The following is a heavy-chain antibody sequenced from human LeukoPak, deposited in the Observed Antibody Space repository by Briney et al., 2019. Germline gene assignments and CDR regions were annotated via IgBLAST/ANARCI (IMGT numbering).Heavy chain of an antibody. J-gene: IGHJ4*02. V-gene: IGHV3-30*18. CDR1: GFTFSSYG. D-gene: IGHD3-10*01. CDR2: ISYDGSNK. Sequence: GGSLRLSCAAPGFTFSSYGMHWVRQAPGKGLEWVAVISYDGSNKYYADSVKGRFTISRDNSKNTLYLQMNSLRAEDTAVYYCAKDLNMVRGVIITTPSFDYWGQGTLVTVSS. CDR3: AKDLNMVRGVIITTPSFDY.